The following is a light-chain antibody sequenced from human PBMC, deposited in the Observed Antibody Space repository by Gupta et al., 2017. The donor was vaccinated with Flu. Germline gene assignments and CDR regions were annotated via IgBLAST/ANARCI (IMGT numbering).Light chain of an antibody. CDR1: NSNNGSNY. Sequence: QSVLTQQPPASATPGQRVTTSCSGSNSNNGSNYVYWYQQLPGTAPKLLIYGNDQRPSGVPDRFSGSKSGTSASLAISGLQAEDEADYYCAACDDSLSGPVFGGGTKLTVL. V-gene: IGLV1-47*01. CDR2: GND. J-gene: IGLJ3*02. CDR3: AACDDSLSGPV.